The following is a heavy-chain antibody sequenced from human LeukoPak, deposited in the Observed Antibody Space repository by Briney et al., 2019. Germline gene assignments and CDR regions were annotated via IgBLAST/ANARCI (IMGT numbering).Heavy chain of an antibody. Sequence: GGSLRLSCAASGFTFSSYAMSWVRQAPGKGLECVSGIIRSGDTTYYADSVKGRFTISRDNSKNTLYLQMNSLRAEDTAVYYCARAVGALGYWGQGTLVTVSS. D-gene: IGHD1-26*01. CDR1: GFTFSSYA. V-gene: IGHV3-23*01. J-gene: IGHJ4*02. CDR3: ARAVGALGY. CDR2: IIRSGDTT.